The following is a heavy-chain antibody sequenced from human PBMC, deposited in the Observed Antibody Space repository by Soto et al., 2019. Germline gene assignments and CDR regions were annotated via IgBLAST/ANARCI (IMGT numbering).Heavy chain of an antibody. J-gene: IGHJ5*02. CDR3: ARRYGDFSSAAGFDR. D-gene: IGHD2-21*02. Sequence: GGSVKVSFQTSGYSFTDYSSSWVRQAPGQGLEWLGWIHPYSHRTNSAQKVQGRVTVTADTSTNTAYMELRSLRSDDTAAYYCARRYGDFSSAAGFDRWGQGTLVTVSS. CDR2: IHPYSHRT. CDR1: GYSFTDYS. V-gene: IGHV1-18*01.